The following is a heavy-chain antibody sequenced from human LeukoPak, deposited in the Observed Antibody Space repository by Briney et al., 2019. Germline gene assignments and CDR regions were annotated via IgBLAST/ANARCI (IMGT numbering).Heavy chain of an antibody. CDR1: GGSISSGSYY. CDR2: IYYSGST. CDR3: ARDTVTKGFDY. Sequence: SETLSLTCTVSGGSISSGSYYWGWIRQPPGKGLEWIGSIYYSGSTYYNPSLKSRVTISVDTSKNQFSLKLSSVTAADTAVYYCARDTVTKGFDYWGQGTLVIVSS. D-gene: IGHD4-17*01. V-gene: IGHV4-39*07. J-gene: IGHJ4*02.